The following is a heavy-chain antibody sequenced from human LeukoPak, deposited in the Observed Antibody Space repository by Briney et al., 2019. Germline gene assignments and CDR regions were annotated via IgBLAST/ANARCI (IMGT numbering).Heavy chain of an antibody. Sequence: PGGSLRLSCAASGFTFSSYEMNWVRQAPGKGLEWVSYISSSGSTIYYADSVKGRFTISRDNPKNSLYLQMNSLRAEDTAVYYCARDRQGFLDYWGQGTLVTVSS. D-gene: IGHD2-15*01. CDR3: ARDRQGFLDY. V-gene: IGHV3-48*03. CDR2: ISSSGSTI. J-gene: IGHJ4*02. CDR1: GFTFSSYE.